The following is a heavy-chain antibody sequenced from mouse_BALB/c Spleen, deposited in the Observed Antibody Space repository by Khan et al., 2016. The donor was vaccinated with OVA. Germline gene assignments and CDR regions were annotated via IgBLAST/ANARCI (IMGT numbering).Heavy chain of an antibody. Sequence: EVELVESGGALVKPGGSLKLSCAAAGFTFSSFGMSWVRQTPDKRLEWVATISSGGSYPYYPDSVKGRFTISRDHAKNTLYLQMSSLRSEATAMFYRSRQYGHSHIDYWGQGTTVTGSS. V-gene: IGHV5-6*01. CDR1: GFTFSSFG. CDR3: SRQYGHSHIDY. CDR2: ISSGGSYP. D-gene: IGHD1-1*02. J-gene: IGHJ4*01.